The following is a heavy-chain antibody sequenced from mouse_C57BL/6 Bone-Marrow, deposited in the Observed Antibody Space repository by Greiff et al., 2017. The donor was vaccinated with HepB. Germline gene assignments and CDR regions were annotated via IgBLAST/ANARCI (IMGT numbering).Heavy chain of an antibody. CDR3: ARSHGFFAY. Sequence: QVTLKECGPGILQSSQTLSLTCSFSGFSLSTSGMGVSWIRQPSGKGLEWLAHIYWDDDKRYNPSLKSRLTISKDTSRNQVFLKITSVDTADTATYYCARSHGFFAYWGQGTLVTVSA. CDR2: IYWDDDK. CDR1: GFSLSTSGMG. J-gene: IGHJ3*01. V-gene: IGHV8-12*01.